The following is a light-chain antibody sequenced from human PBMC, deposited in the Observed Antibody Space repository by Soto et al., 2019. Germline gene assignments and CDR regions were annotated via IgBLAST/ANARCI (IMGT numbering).Light chain of an antibody. J-gene: IGLJ1*01. CDR1: SSNIGSNV. V-gene: IGLV1-44*01. CDR3: AAWDDNLSGFYV. Sequence: QSVLTQPPSVSLTPGQRVTISCAGSSSNIGSNVVNCYQHLPGRAPKLLIYGHNQRPSGVPDRFSGSKSGTSASLAISGLQSEDEAEYYCAAWDDNLSGFYVFGTGTKVTVL. CDR2: GHN.